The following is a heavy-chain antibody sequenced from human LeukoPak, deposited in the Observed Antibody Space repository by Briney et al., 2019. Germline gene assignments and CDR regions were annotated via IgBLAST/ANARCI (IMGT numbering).Heavy chain of an antibody. CDR3: ARGGGGYSGYDYYVDY. CDR2: ISSSSSYI. Sequence: GGSLRLSCAASGFTFSSYSMDWVRQAPGKGLEWVSSISSSSSYIYYADSVKGRFTISRDNAKNSLYLQMNSLRAEDTAVYYCARGGGGYSGYDYYVDYWGQGTLVTVSS. V-gene: IGHV3-21*01. J-gene: IGHJ4*02. CDR1: GFTFSSYS. D-gene: IGHD5-12*01.